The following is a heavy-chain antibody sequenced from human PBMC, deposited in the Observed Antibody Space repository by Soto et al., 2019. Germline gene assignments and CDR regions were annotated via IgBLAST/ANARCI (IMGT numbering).Heavy chain of an antibody. J-gene: IGHJ4*02. V-gene: IGHV4-4*07. CDR2: IYSSGST. Sequence: RQPAGKGLEWIGRIYSSGSTNYNPSLKSRVTMSVDTSKNQFSLKLSSVTAADTAVYYCARARFGEVLLFDYWGQGTLVTVSS. CDR3: ARARFGEVLLFDY. D-gene: IGHD3-10*02.